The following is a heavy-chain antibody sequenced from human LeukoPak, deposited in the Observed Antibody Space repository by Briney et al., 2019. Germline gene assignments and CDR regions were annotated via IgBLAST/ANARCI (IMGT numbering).Heavy chain of an antibody. J-gene: IGHJ4*02. CDR3: ARDSSGYPTDY. Sequence: PGGPLRLSCAASGFTFSSHWMHWLRQAPEKGLVGVSRINGEGRNTTYADSVKGRFTISRDNSKNTLYLQMDSLRAEDRAVYYCARDSSGYPTDYWGQGTVVTVSS. CDR2: INGEGRNT. CDR1: GFTFSSHW. D-gene: IGHD3-22*01. V-gene: IGHV3-74*03.